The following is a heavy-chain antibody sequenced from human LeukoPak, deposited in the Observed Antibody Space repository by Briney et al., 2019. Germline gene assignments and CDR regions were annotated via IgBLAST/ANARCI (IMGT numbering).Heavy chain of an antibody. J-gene: IGHJ4*02. V-gene: IGHV3-53*01. CDR1: GFTVSSNY. D-gene: IGHD3-10*01. CDR2: IYSGGST. CDR3: ARARAYYGSGSYHLDYFDY. Sequence: GGSLRLSCAASGFTVSSNYVSWVRQAPGKGLEWVSVIYSGGSTYYADSVKGRFTISRDNSKNTLYLQMNSLRAEDTAVYYCARARAYYGSGSYHLDYFDYWGQGTLVTVSS.